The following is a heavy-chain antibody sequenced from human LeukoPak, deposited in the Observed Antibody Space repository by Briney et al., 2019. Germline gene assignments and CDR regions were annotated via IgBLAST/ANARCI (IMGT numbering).Heavy chain of an antibody. CDR1: GYTFTSYG. J-gene: IGHJ3*02. CDR3: GRGGGYYYDSSGYEMRAFDI. V-gene: IGHV1-18*01. CDR2: ISAYNGNT. D-gene: IGHD3-22*01. Sequence: ASVKVSCKASGYTFTSYGISWVRQAPGQGLEWMGWISAYNGNTNYAQKLQGRVTMTTDTSTSTAYMELRSLRSDDTAVYYCGRGGGYYYDSSGYEMRAFDIWGQGTMVTVSS.